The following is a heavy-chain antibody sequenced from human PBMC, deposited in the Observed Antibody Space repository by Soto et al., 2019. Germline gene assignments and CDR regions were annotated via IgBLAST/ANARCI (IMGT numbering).Heavy chain of an antibody. CDR1: GGSISSYY. V-gene: IGHV4-59*08. D-gene: IGHD3-10*01. J-gene: IGHJ4*02. CDR2: IHYTGST. CDR3: ARHWITMVRGVCHFDY. Sequence: SETLSLTCTVSGGSISSYYWSWIRQPPGQELEWIGYIHYTGSTDYKPSLKSRVTISVDTSKNQFSLKLISVTAADTAVYYCARHWITMVRGVCHFDYWGQGTLVTVSS.